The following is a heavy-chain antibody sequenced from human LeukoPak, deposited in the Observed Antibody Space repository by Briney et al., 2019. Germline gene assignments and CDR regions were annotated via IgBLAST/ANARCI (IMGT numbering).Heavy chain of an antibody. CDR3: ARRGYYDSVGAFDI. Sequence: GESLKISCQGPGHSFTTYYITWVRQMPGKGLEWMGTIDPSDSSTNYSPSFQGHVTISADKSISTAYLQWSCLKASDTAMYYCARRGYYDSVGAFDIWGQGTMVTVSS. J-gene: IGHJ3*02. D-gene: IGHD3-22*01. CDR1: GHSFTTYY. CDR2: IDPSDSST. V-gene: IGHV5-10-1*01.